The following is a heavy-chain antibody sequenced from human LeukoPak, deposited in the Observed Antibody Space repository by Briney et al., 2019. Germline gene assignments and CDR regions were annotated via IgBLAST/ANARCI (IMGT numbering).Heavy chain of an antibody. V-gene: IGHV3-48*01. CDR3: ARVISSTSRVVDY. CDR1: GFTFSSYS. CDR2: ISGSGLTI. D-gene: IGHD2-2*01. Sequence: GGSLRLSCAASGFTFSSYSMNWVRQAPGKGLEWVSYISGSGLTIYYADSVKGRFTISRGNAKNSLYLQMNSLKAEDTALYYCARVISSTSRVVDYWGQGTLVTVSS. J-gene: IGHJ4*02.